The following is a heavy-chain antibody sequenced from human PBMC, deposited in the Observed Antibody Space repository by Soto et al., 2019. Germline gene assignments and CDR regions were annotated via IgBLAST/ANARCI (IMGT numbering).Heavy chain of an antibody. CDR2: IWYDGSNK. Sequence: QVQLVESVGGVVQPGRSLRLSCAASGFTFSSYGMHWVRQAPCKGLEWVAVIWYDGSNKYYADSVKGRFTISRDNSKNTLYLQMNSLRAEDTAVYYCTREAFQEPFFDYWGQGTLVTVSS. CDR1: GFTFSSYG. D-gene: IGHD1-26*01. V-gene: IGHV3-33*01. J-gene: IGHJ4*02. CDR3: TREAFQEPFFDY.